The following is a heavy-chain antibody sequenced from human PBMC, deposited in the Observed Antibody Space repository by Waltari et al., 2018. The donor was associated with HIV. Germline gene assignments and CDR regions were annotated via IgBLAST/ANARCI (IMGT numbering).Heavy chain of an antibody. V-gene: IGHV3-23*01. Sequence: QLLESGGGLVQPGGSLRPSCAASGFTFSSYAVGWVPQAPGKGLEWVSGISGSGRSTYYADSVKGRFTISRDNSKNTVYLQMNSLRAEDTAVYYCAKSGGDILTGHSYYYYGMDVWGLGTTVTVSS. D-gene: IGHD3-9*01. J-gene: IGHJ6*02. CDR2: ISGSGRST. CDR3: AKSGGDILTGHSYYYYGMDV. CDR1: GFTFSSYA.